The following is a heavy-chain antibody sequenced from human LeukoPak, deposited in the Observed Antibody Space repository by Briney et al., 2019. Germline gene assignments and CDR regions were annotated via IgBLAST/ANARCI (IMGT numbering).Heavy chain of an antibody. V-gene: IGHV3-23*01. CDR2: ISVSGGNT. CDR3: AKGSLGWYYYFDY. CDR1: GFTFSSYA. D-gene: IGHD6-19*01. Sequence: PGGSLRLSCAASGFTFSSYAVNWVRQAPGKGLEWVSSISVSGGNTYYADSVKGRFTISRANSRNTLYLQMSSLRAEDTAVYYCAKGSLGWYYYFDYWGQGTLVTVSS. J-gene: IGHJ4*02.